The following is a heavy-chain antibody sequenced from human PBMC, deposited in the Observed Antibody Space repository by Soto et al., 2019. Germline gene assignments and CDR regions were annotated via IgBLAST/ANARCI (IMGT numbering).Heavy chain of an antibody. CDR1: GCNFSSYS. CDR3: ARCGGDCYYYYYYGMDV. J-gene: IGHJ6*02. Sequence: PGVSLSISWAASGCNFSSYSMNWVRQAPGKGLEWVSSISSSSSYIYYADSVKGRFTISRDNAKNSLYLQMNSLRAEDTAVYYCARCGGDCYYYYYYGMDVWGQGTTVTVSS. D-gene: IGHD2-21*02. V-gene: IGHV3-21*01. CDR2: ISSSSSYI.